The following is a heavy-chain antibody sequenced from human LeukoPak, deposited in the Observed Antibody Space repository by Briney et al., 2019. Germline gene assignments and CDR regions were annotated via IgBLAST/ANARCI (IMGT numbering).Heavy chain of an antibody. CDR2: ISSSGRTI. D-gene: IGHD1-14*01. CDR1: GFIFSSFE. V-gene: IGHV3-48*03. Sequence: PGGSLRLSCSASGFIFSSFEMNWVRQAPGKGLQWISCISSSGRTIYYADSVKGRFTISRDNSRNSLYLQLNSLRAEDTAVYYCARVWSEGSLSFDSWGQGTLVTVSS. CDR3: ARVWSEGSLSFDS. J-gene: IGHJ4*02.